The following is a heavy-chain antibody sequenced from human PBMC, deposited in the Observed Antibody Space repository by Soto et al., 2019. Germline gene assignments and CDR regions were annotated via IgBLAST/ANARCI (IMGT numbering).Heavy chain of an antibody. CDR3: ARGGAYYGDSDAFDI. CDR1: GFTFSSYW. J-gene: IGHJ3*02. Sequence: GGSLRLSCAASGFTFSSYWMSWVRQAPGKGLEWVANIKQDGSEKYYVDSVKGRFTISRDNAKNSLYLQMNSLRAEDTAVYYCARGGAYYGDSDAFDIWGQGTMVTVSS. CDR2: IKQDGSEK. D-gene: IGHD4-17*01. V-gene: IGHV3-7*01.